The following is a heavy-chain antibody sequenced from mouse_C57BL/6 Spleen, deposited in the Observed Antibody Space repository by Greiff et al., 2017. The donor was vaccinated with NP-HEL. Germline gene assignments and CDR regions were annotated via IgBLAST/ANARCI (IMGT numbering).Heavy chain of an antibody. CDR2: IDPSDSYT. J-gene: IGHJ2*01. D-gene: IGHD1-1*01. CDR1: GYTFTSYW. V-gene: IGHV1-50*01. CDR3: ARTTLYYYGSSGDY. Sequence: QVQLQQPGAELVKPGASVKLSCKASGYTFTSYWMQWVKQRPGQGLEWIGEIDPSDSYTSYNQKFKGKATLTVDTSSSTAYMQLSSLTSEDSAVYYCARTTLYYYGSSGDYWGQGTTLTVSS.